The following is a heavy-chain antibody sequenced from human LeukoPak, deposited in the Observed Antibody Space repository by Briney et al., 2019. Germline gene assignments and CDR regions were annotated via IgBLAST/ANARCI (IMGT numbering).Heavy chain of an antibody. D-gene: IGHD3-22*01. CDR1: GFTFSSYA. CDR3: AGDYDFSLGIDY. V-gene: IGHV3-48*03. Sequence: GGSLRLPCSASGFTFSSYAMHWVRQAPGKGLEWISYISSGANTIYYADSVKGRFTSSRDNAKNSLYLQMNSLRAEDTAVYYCAGDYDFSLGIDYWGQGVLVTVSS. J-gene: IGHJ4*02. CDR2: ISSGANTI.